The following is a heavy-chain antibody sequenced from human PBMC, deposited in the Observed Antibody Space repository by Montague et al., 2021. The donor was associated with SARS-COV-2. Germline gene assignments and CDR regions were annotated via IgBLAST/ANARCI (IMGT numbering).Heavy chain of an antibody. CDR2: IDWDDDK. D-gene: IGHD3-9*01. CDR3: ARRTYDILTGYDYGMDV. V-gene: IGHV2-70*11. CDR1: GFSLSTSGMC. Sequence: ALVKPTQTLSPTCTFSGFSLSTSGMCVSWIRQPPGKALEWLARIDWDDDKYYSTSLKTRLTISKDTSKNQVVLTMTNMDPVDTATYYCARRTYDILTGYDYGMDVWGQGTTVTVSS. J-gene: IGHJ6*02.